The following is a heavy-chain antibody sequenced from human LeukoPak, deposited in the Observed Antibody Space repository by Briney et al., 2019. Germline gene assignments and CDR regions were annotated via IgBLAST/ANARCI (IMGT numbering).Heavy chain of an antibody. CDR3: ARTRGLRRGPFDY. D-gene: IGHD5-12*01. Sequence: PGGSLRLSFAASGFTFNNYAMNWVRQAPGKGLEWVSAISGSGTTTYYADSVKGRFTISRDNSKNTLYLQMNSLRAEDTAVYYCARTRGLRRGPFDYWGQGTLVTVSS. CDR2: ISGSGTTT. V-gene: IGHV3-23*01. J-gene: IGHJ4*02. CDR1: GFTFNNYA.